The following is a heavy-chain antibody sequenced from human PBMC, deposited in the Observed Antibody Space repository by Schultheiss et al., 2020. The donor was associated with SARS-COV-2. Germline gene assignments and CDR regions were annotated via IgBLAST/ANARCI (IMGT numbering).Heavy chain of an antibody. D-gene: IGHD5-12*01. CDR1: GDFFSTYY. Sequence: SETLSLTCAVSGDFFSTYYWSWVRQPPGKGLEWIGYVRLSGSTDYNPSLRSRVTISVDTSKTQFSLKLSSVTAADTAVYYCARVVSSGYYFDLWGRGTLVTVSS. CDR3: ARVVSSGYYFDL. CDR2: VRLSGST. J-gene: IGHJ2*01. V-gene: IGHV4-59*12.